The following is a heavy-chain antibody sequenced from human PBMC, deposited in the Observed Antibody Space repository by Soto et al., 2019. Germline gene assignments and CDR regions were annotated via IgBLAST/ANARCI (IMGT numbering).Heavy chain of an antibody. CDR3: ANGKHDYGEHRRRY. V-gene: IGHV3-23*01. D-gene: IGHD4-17*01. Sequence: EVQLLESGVGLVQPGGSLRLSCAASGFTFSSYAMTWVRQAPGKGLEWVSSISGSGGNTYYADSVKGRFTISRDNSKTTLSLQMHRLRAEDTAVYYCANGKHDYGEHRRRYWGQGTLVTVSS. J-gene: IGHJ4*02. CDR2: ISGSGGNT. CDR1: GFTFSSYA.